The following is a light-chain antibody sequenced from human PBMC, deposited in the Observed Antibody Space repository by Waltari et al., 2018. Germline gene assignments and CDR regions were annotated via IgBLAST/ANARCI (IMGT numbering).Light chain of an antibody. CDR1: SSDVGGYNY. V-gene: IGLV2-11*01. CDR3: CSYAGRYSWV. Sequence: QSALTQPRSVSGSPGQSVTISCTGTSSDVGGYNYVSWYQQHPGKVPELMIYDVTKRPSGVPDLFSGSKSGNTASLTISGLQCDDEADYYCCSYAGRYSWVFGGGTKLTVL. CDR2: DVT. J-gene: IGLJ3*02.